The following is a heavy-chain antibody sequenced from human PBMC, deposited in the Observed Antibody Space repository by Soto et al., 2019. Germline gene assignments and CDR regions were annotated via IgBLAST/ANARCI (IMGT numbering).Heavy chain of an antibody. CDR2: ISYDGSNK. D-gene: IGHD2-15*01. CDR1: GFTFSSYA. J-gene: IGHJ4*02. V-gene: IGHV3-30-3*01. Sequence: QVQLVESGGGVVQPGRSLRLSCAASGFTFSSYAMHWVRQAPGKGLEWVAVISYDGSNKYYADSVKGRFTISRDNSKNTLYLQMNSLRAEDTAVYYCARDHSCSGGSCKLTLQSKFDYWGQGTLVTVSS. CDR3: ARDHSCSGGSCKLTLQSKFDY.